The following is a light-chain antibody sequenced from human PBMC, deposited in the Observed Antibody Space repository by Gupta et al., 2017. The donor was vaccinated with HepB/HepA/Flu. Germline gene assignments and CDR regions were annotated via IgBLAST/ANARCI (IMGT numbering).Light chain of an antibody. CDR2: LNSDGSH. V-gene: IGLV4-69*01. CDR3: QTWAGV. CDR1: SGHSSYA. Sequence: QLVLTQSPSASSSLGASVKLTCTLSSGHSSYAIAWHQQQPEKGSRYLMKLNSDGSHNKGDGIPDRFSGSSSWAERYLTITSIQSGDEADYYCQTWAGVFGGGTKLTVL. J-gene: IGLJ3*02.